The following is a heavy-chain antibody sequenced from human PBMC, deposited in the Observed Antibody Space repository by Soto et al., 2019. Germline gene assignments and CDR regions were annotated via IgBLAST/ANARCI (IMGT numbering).Heavy chain of an antibody. D-gene: IGHD6-19*01. V-gene: IGHV1-3*01. Sequence: ASVKVSCKASGYTFTSYAMHWVRQAPGQRLEWMGWINAGNGNTKYSQKFQGRVTITRDTSASTAYMELSSLRSGDTAVYYCASHLLEQWLVDYWGQGTLVTVSS. CDR1: GYTFTSYA. CDR2: INAGNGNT. CDR3: ASHLLEQWLVDY. J-gene: IGHJ4*02.